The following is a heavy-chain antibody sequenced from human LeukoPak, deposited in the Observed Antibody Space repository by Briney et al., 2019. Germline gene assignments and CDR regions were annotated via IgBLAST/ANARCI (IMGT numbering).Heavy chain of an antibody. CDR2: MSYSGST. V-gene: IGHV4-39*07. CDR3: ARLGGSNDYYYYMDV. Sequence: NTSETLSLTCTVFGGSISSTTYYWGWIRQSPGKGLEWIGSMSYSGSTYYNPSLKSRVTISVDTSKNQFSLKLSSVTAADTAVYYCARLGGSNDYYYYMDVWGKGTTVTVSS. D-gene: IGHD4-23*01. J-gene: IGHJ6*03. CDR1: GGSISSTTYY.